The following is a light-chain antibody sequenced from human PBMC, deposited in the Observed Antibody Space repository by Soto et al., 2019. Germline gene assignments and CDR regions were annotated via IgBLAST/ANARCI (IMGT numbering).Light chain of an antibody. Sequence: DIQMTQSPSTLSASVGDRVTITCRASERVSSWLAWYQQKPGKAPKLLIYDASSLESGVPLRFSGSRSGTEFTLTISSLQPDDFATYYCQQYNTFGQETKLEIK. V-gene: IGKV1-5*01. CDR3: QQYNT. CDR2: DAS. J-gene: IGKJ2*01. CDR1: ERVSSW.